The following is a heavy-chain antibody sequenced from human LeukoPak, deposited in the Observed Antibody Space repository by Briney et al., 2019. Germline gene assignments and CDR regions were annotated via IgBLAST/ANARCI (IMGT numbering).Heavy chain of an antibody. Sequence: GGSLRLSCAASGLTFSSYGMHWVRQAPGKGLEWVAFIRYDGSNKYYADSVKGRFTISRDNSKNTLYLQMNSLRAEDTAVYYCAKGGYYDSSGSHLDYWGQGTLVTVSS. CDR1: GLTFSSYG. J-gene: IGHJ4*02. V-gene: IGHV3-30*02. CDR2: IRYDGSNK. CDR3: AKGGYYDSSGSHLDY. D-gene: IGHD3-22*01.